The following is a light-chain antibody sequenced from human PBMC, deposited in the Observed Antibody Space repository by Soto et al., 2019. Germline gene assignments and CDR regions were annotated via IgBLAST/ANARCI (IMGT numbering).Light chain of an antibody. Sequence: QSALTQPASVSGSPGQSITISCTGTSSDVGGYNYVSWYQQHPGKAPKLMIYDVSNRPSGVSNRFSCSKSGNTASLTISGLQAEDEADYYCSSYTSSSPLVSGTGTKLTVL. CDR2: DVS. CDR3: SSYTSSSPLV. J-gene: IGLJ1*01. CDR1: SSDVGGYNY. V-gene: IGLV2-14*01.